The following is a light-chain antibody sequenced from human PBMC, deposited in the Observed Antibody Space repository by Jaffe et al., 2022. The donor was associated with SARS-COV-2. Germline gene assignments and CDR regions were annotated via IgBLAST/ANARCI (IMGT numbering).Light chain of an antibody. V-gene: IGKV1-12*01. CDR1: QDISGW. J-gene: IGKJ2*01. Sequence: DIQMTQSPSSVSASIGDRVTITCRASQDISGWLAWYQQKPGKAPKLLIYATSSLQSGVPSRFIGSVSGTDFTLTISSLQPEDFATYYCQQANSSPYTFGQGTKLEIK. CDR2: ATS. CDR3: QQANSSPYT.